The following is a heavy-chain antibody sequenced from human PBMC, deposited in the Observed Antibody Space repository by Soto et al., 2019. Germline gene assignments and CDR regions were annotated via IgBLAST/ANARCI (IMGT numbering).Heavy chain of an antibody. V-gene: IGHV4-59*01. CDR3: ARSWAAEYFQH. Sequence: QVQLQESGPGLVKPSETLSLTCTVSGGSISSYYWSWIRQPPWKGLEWIGYIYYSGSTNYNPSLKSRVTISVDTSKNQFSLKLSSVTAADTAVYYCARSWAAEYFQHWGQGTLVTVSS. J-gene: IGHJ1*01. CDR1: GGSISSYY. CDR2: IYYSGST. D-gene: IGHD1-26*01.